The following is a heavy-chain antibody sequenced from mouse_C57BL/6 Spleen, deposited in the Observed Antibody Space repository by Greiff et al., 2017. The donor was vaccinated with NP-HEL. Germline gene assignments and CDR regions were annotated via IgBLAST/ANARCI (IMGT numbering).Heavy chain of an antibody. CDR2: IDPSDSYT. D-gene: IGHD1-1*01. CDR1: GYTFTSYW. J-gene: IGHJ4*01. V-gene: IGHV1-69*01. CDR3: ARGDYGSSYYYYAMDD. Sequence: QVQLQQPGAELVMPGASVKLSCKASGYTFTSYWMHWVKQRPGQGLEWIGEIDPSDSYTNYNQKFKGQSTLTVDKSSSTAYMQLSSLTSEDSAVYYCARGDYGSSYYYYAMDDWGQGTSVTVSS.